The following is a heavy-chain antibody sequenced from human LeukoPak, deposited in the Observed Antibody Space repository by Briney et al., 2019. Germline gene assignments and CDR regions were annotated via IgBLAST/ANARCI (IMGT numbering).Heavy chain of an antibody. CDR1: GYTFTSYG. J-gene: IGHJ5*02. V-gene: IGHV1-18*01. D-gene: IGHD3-10*02. CDR2: ISAYNGDT. CDR3: ARXXXXXDVXXXXNWFDP. Sequence: ASVKVSCKASGYTFTSYGISWVRQAPGQGLEWMGWISAYNGDTNYAXXFQXXVTMTTDTSTSTVYIELRSLTSDDTAAYYCARXXXXXDVXXXXNWFDPWGQGTLVTVSS.